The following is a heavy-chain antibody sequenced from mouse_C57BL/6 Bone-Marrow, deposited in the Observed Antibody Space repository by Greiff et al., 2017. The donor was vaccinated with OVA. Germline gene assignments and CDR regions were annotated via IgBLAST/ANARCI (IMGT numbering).Heavy chain of an antibody. CDR3: ARYTTVAPYYFDY. Sequence: VQLVESGAELARPGASVKLSCKASGYTFTSYGISWVKQRTGQGLEWIGEIYPRSGNTYYNEKFKGKATLTADKSSSTAYMELRSLTSEDSAVYFCARYTTVAPYYFDYWGQGTTLTVSS. V-gene: IGHV1-81*01. CDR1: GYTFTSYG. D-gene: IGHD1-1*01. CDR2: IYPRSGNT. J-gene: IGHJ2*01.